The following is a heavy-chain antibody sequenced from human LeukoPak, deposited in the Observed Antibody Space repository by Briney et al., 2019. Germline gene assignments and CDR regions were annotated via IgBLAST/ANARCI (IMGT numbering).Heavy chain of an antibody. D-gene: IGHD3-22*01. Sequence: PGGSLRLSCAASGFTFSSYWMSWVRQAPGKGLEWVANIKQDGSEKYYVDSVKGGFTISRDNAKNSLYLQMNSLRAEDTAVYYCARAIRQYGSSGYYSKGFDYWGQGTLVTVSS. CDR1: GFTFSSYW. CDR2: IKQDGSEK. V-gene: IGHV3-7*01. CDR3: ARAIRQYGSSGYYSKGFDY. J-gene: IGHJ4*02.